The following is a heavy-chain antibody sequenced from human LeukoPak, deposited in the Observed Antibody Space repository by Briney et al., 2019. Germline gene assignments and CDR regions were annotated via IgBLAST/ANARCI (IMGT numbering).Heavy chain of an antibody. J-gene: IGHJ6*02. D-gene: IGHD1-26*01. CDR1: GGSISSYY. V-gene: IGHV4-4*07. CDR2: IYTSGST. CDR3: ARLRGEGLVGAMAV. Sequence: SETLSLTCTVSGGSISSYYWSWIRQPAGKGLEWIGRIYTSGSTNYNPSLKSRVTMSVDTSKNQFSLKLSSVTAADTAVYYCARLRGEGLVGAMAVWGQGTTVTVSS.